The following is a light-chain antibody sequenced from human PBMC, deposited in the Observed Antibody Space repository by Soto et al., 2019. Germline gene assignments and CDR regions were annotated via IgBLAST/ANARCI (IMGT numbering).Light chain of an antibody. CDR3: QTWGTGIQV. J-gene: IGLJ2*01. V-gene: IGLV4-69*01. CDR2: LNSDGSH. CDR1: SGHSSYA. Sequence: QLVLTQSPSASASLGASVKLTCTLSSGHSSYAIAWHQQQPEKGPRYLMTLNSDGSHSKGDGIPDSFSGSSSGAERYLTIFSLQSEDEADYYCQTWGTGIQVFGGGTKLTVL.